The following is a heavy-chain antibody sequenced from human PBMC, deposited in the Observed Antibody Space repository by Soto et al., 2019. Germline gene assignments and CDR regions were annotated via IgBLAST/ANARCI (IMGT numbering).Heavy chain of an antibody. V-gene: IGHV1-18*01. J-gene: IGHJ4*02. CDR3: ARGSCSGGSCPLGY. Sequence: GASVKVSCKASGYTFTSYHITWVRQAPGQGLEWMGWISAYNGNTNYAQNFQGRVSMTTDSSTTTAYMELRSLRSDDTAVYYCARGSCSGGSCPLGYWGQGTLVTVSA. CDR2: ISAYNGNT. D-gene: IGHD2-15*01. CDR1: GYTFTSYH.